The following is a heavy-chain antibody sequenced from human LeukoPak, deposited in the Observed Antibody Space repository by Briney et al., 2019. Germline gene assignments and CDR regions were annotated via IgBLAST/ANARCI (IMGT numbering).Heavy chain of an antibody. CDR2: LCHSGAA. J-gene: IGHJ6*03. V-gene: IGHV4-59*08. D-gene: IGHD1/OR15-1a*01. CDR1: GDSISNYY. CDR3: ARLGKTYYMDV. Sequence: PSETLSLTCTVSGDSISNYYWTWIRQTPGKGLEWIGNLCHSGAADYNPSLKTRVTTSVDTSKDQFSLSLRSSTAADTAVYFCARLGKTYYMDVWGTGTTVTVSS.